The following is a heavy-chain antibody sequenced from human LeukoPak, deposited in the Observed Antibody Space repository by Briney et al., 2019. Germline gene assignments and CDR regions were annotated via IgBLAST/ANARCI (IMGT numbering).Heavy chain of an antibody. D-gene: IGHD2-2*01. CDR2: IYPGDPDT. V-gene: IGHV5-51*01. Sequence: HGESLKISCKGSGYSFTSYWIGWVRQMPGKGLEWMGIIYPGDPDTRYSPSFQGQVTISADKSISTAYLQWSSLKASDTAMYYCARRSNIRGRYCSSTSCPGGIDYWGQGTLVTVSS. CDR3: ARRSNIRGRYCSSTSCPGGIDY. CDR1: GYSFTSYW. J-gene: IGHJ4*02.